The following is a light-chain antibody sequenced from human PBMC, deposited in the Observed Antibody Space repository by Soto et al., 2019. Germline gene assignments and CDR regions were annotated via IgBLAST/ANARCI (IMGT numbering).Light chain of an antibody. CDR1: SSNIGAGYD. CDR3: QSYDSSLSGYVV. V-gene: IGLV1-40*01. Sequence: QSVLTQPPSVSGAPGQRVTISCTGSSSNIGAGYDVHWYQQLPGTAPKLLIYGNSNRPSGVPDRFSGSKSVTSASLAITGLKADDAADYYCQSYDSSLSGYVVFGGGTKLTV. J-gene: IGLJ2*01. CDR2: GNS.